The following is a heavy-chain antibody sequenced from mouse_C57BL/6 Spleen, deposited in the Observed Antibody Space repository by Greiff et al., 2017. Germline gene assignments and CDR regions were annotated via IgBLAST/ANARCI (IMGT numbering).Heavy chain of an antibody. D-gene: IGHD1-1*01. Sequence: EVKLVESEGGLVQPGSSMKLSCTASGFTFSDYYMAWVRQVPEKGLEWVANINYDGSSTYYLDSLKSRFIISRDNAKNILYLQMSSLKSEDTATYYCARADGSSPGWYFDVWGTGTTVTVSS. CDR3: ARADGSSPGWYFDV. J-gene: IGHJ1*03. CDR2: INYDGSST. V-gene: IGHV5-16*01. CDR1: GFTFSDYY.